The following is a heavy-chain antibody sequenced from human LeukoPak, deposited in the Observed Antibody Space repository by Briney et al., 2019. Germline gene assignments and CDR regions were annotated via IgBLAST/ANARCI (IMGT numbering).Heavy chain of an antibody. CDR1: GFTFSNYW. CDR3: ARMGSDY. Sequence: GESLRLSCAASGFTFSNYWMSWVRQAPGKGLEWVANIKQDGSEKNYVDSVKGRFTISRDNAKNSLYLQMNSLRVEDTAIYYCARMGSDYWGQGTLVTVSS. D-gene: IGHD3-10*01. J-gene: IGHJ4*02. V-gene: IGHV3-7*01. CDR2: IKQDGSEK.